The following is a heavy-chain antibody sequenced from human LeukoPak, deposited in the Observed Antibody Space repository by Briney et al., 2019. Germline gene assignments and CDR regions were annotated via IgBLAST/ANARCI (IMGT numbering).Heavy chain of an antibody. Sequence: QTGGSLRLSCTASGFTFSSYTMSWVRQAPGKGLKWVSTITTGGPNTYYADSVKGRFTVSRDNGKNTLFLRMNSLRAEDAAVYYCVRGNDYGGPHYWGQGTLVTVSS. CDR1: GFTFSSYT. D-gene: IGHD4-23*01. CDR3: VRGNDYGGPHY. CDR2: ITTGGPNT. J-gene: IGHJ4*02. V-gene: IGHV3-23*01.